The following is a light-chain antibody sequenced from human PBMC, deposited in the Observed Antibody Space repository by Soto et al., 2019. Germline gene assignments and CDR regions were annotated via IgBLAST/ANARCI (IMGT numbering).Light chain of an antibody. CDR3: KQTLSAPLL. CDR1: QNIKKF. CDR2: TAS. Sequence: DIQMTQSPTSLSAPVGDSVTITCRASQNIKKFLNWYQQKPGKAPKLLIYTASSVQAGFPSRFSGSGSGTVFPLPIGFFQPEVFQTSSCKQTLSAPLLFGGGPRGEI. V-gene: IGKV1-39*01. J-gene: IGKJ4*01.